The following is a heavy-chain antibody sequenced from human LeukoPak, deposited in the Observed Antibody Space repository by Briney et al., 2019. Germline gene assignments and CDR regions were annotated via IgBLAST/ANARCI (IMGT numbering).Heavy chain of an antibody. CDR1: GFTFGSYA. Sequence: GGSLRLSRAASGFTFGSYAMSWVRQAPGKGLEWVSAISGSGGSTYYADSVKGRFTISRDNSKNTLYVQMNSLRAEDAAVYYCAKDIVVGVTWAFDIWGQGTMVTVSS. V-gene: IGHV3-23*01. D-gene: IGHD1-26*01. J-gene: IGHJ3*02. CDR3: AKDIVVGVTWAFDI. CDR2: ISGSGGST.